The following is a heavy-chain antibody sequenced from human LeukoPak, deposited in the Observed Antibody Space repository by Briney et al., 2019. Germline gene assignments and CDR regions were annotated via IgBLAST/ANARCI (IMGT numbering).Heavy chain of an antibody. D-gene: IGHD6-19*01. CDR2: IKQDGSEK. CDR1: GFTFGSYW. V-gene: IGHV3-7*01. CDR3: ASPLQWLARGAYSY. Sequence: PGGSLRLSCAASGFTFGSYWMSWVRQAPGKGLEWVANIKQDGSEKYYVDSVKGRFTISRDNAKNSLYLQMNSLRAEDTAVYYCASPLQWLARGAYSYWGQGTLVTVSS. J-gene: IGHJ4*02.